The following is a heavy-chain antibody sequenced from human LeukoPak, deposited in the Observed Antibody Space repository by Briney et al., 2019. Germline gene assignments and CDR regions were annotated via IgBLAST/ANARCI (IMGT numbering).Heavy chain of an antibody. D-gene: IGHD3-3*01. CDR2: IYYSGST. CDR1: GGSISSSSYY. J-gene: IGHJ4*02. V-gene: IGHV4-39*02. CDR3: AREAGITIFGVAPVG. Sequence: SETLSLTCTVSGGSISSSSYYWGWIRQPPGKGLEWIGSIYYSGSTYYNPSLKSRVTISVDTSKNQFSLKLSSVTAADTAVYYCAREAGITIFGVAPVGWGQGTLVTVSS.